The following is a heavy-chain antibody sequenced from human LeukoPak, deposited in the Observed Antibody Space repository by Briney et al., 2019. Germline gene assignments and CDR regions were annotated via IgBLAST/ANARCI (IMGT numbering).Heavy chain of an antibody. CDR2: IWSDGSHK. CDR1: GFIFTTYG. V-gene: IGHV3-33*08. J-gene: IGHJ4*02. D-gene: IGHD1-7*01. Sequence: GGSLRLSCAASGFIFTTYGFHWVRQAPGKGLEWVAVIWSDGSHKFYTDSVKGRFTISRDNSENTLYLQMSSLRVEDTAVYYCTRGQTTYYDYWGQRTLVTVSS. CDR3: TRGQTTYYDY.